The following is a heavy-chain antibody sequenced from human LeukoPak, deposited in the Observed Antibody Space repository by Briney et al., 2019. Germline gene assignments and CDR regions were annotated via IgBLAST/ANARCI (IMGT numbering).Heavy chain of an antibody. V-gene: IGHV3-30*04. J-gene: IGHJ4*02. D-gene: IGHD3-22*01. CDR3: ARDSNYYDSSGRLYYFDY. CDR2: ISYDGSNK. CDR1: GFTFSSYA. Sequence: GGSLRLSCAASGFTFSSYAMHWVRQAPGKGLEWVAVISYDGSNKYYADSVKGRFTISRDNSKNTLYLQMNSLRAEDTAVYYYARDSNYYDSSGRLYYFDYWGQGTLVTVSS.